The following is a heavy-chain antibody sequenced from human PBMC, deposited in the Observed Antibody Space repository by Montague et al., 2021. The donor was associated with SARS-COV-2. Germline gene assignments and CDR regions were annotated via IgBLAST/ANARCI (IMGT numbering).Heavy chain of an antibody. J-gene: IGHJ4*02. Sequence: SDTLSLTCTVSGGSVSSGGYYWSWIRQPPGKGLEWIGYIYYSGSTNNNPSLKSRVTISLDTSKNQFSLKLPSVTAADTAVYYCARVSLAAAATRSDYWGQGTLVTVSS. CDR1: GGSVSSGGYY. CDR3: ARVSLAAAATRSDY. CDR2: IYYSGST. D-gene: IGHD6-13*01. V-gene: IGHV4-61*08.